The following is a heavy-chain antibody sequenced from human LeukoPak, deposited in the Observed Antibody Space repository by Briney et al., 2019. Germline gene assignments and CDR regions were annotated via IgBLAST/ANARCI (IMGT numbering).Heavy chain of an antibody. J-gene: IGHJ5*02. CDR2: INHSGST. CDR1: GGSFSGYY. Sequence: ASETLSLTCAVYGGSFSGYYWSWIRQPPGKGLEWIGEINHSGSTNYNPSLKSRVTISVDTSKNQFSLKLSSVTAADTAVYYCARGGRYFDWLLWDNWFDPWGQGTLVTVSS. D-gene: IGHD3-9*01. V-gene: IGHV4-34*01. CDR3: ARGGRYFDWLLWDNWFDP.